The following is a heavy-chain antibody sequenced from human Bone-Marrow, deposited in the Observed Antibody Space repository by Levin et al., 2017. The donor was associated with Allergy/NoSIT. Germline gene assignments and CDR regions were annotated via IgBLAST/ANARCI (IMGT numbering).Heavy chain of an antibody. J-gene: IGHJ4*02. D-gene: IGHD3-10*01. CDR2: INLSGGDT. V-gene: IGHV1-46*04. CDR1: GYSITNYY. CDR3: ATEISGGAFDY. Sequence: GASVKVSCKASGYSITNYYLHWVRQAPGQGLEWMGRINLSGGDTIYAQKLRGRVTMTWDTSTSTVYMELNSLRSADTAVYYCATEISGGAFDYWGQGALVTVSS.